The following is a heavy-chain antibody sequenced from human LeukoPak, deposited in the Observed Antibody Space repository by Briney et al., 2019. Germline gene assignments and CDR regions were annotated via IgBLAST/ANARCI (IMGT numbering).Heavy chain of an antibody. CDR3: VRRDPGWNYFDY. CDR2: IFYTGKN. D-gene: IGHD6-19*01. J-gene: IGHJ4*02. Sequence: SETLSLTCAVSGGSINSHYWGWIRQPPGKGLQWIGDIFYTGKNNYNPSLKSRVTISLDTSRDHLSLHLTSVLAADTAIYYCVRRDPGWNYFDYWGQGILVTVSS. CDR1: GGSINSHY. V-gene: IGHV4-59*08.